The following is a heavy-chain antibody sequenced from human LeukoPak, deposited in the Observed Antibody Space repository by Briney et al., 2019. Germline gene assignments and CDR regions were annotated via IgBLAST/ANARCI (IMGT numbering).Heavy chain of an antibody. CDR2: IWYDGSNK. Sequence: GGSLRLSCAASGFTFSTYGMHWVRQAPGKGLEWVAFIWYDGSNKYYADSVKGRFTISRDNSKGTLYLQLNSLRPEDTAVYYCAKRATIDYWGQGTLVTVSS. CDR1: GFTFSTYG. D-gene: IGHD1-26*01. CDR3: AKRATIDY. J-gene: IGHJ4*02. V-gene: IGHV3-30*02.